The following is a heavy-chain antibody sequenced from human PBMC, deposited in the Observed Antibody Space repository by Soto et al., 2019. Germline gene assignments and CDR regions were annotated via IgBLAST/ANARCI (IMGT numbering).Heavy chain of an antibody. CDR1: GYSFTSYW. CDR2: IYPGDSDT. CDR3: ARSSRITIFGVVITRTSNWFDP. Sequence: PGESLKISCKGSGYSFTSYWIGWVRQMPGKGLEWMGIIYPGDSDTRYSPSFQGQVTISADKSISTAYLQWSSLKASDTAMYYCARSSRITIFGVVITRTSNWFDPWGQGTLVTVSS. D-gene: IGHD3-3*01. J-gene: IGHJ5*02. V-gene: IGHV5-51*01.